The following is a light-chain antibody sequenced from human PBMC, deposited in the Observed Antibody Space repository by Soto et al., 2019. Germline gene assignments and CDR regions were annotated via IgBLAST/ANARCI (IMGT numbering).Light chain of an antibody. V-gene: IGLV2-14*01. CDR2: DVS. Sequence: QSVLTQPASVSGSPGQSITISCTGTSSDVGGYNYVSWYQQHPGKAPKLMIYDVSNRPSGVSNRFSGSKSGNTASLTISGLQAEEEADYYCSSYTSGSTLVVFGGGTKLTVL. CDR3: SSYTSGSTLVV. J-gene: IGLJ2*01. CDR1: SSDVGGYNY.